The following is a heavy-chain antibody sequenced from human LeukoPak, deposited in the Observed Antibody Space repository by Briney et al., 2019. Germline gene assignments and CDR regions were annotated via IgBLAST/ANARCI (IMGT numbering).Heavy chain of an antibody. Sequence: QTSETLSLTCTVSGGSFSGFYWSGIRHPPGKGLEGIGNIHARRTTNYSPSLKSRVTISGDSSKNHFSLKLSSVTAADTAVYYCARHVICGGGNCYGAALDYWGQGTLVTVSS. CDR1: GGSFSGFY. V-gene: IGHV4-4*09. D-gene: IGHD2-15*01. J-gene: IGHJ4*02. CDR2: IHARRTT. CDR3: ARHVICGGGNCYGAALDY.